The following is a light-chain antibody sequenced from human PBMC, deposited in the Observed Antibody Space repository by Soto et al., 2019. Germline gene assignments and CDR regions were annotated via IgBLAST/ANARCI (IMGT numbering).Light chain of an antibody. CDR1: SSDIGTYNY. V-gene: IGLV2-14*03. J-gene: IGLJ1*01. CDR2: DVI. Sequence: QSALAQPASVSRSPGQSVIVSCTGTSSDIGTYNYVSWYQQHPGKAPKLIIYDVIKRPSGVSPRFSGSKSGTTASLTISGLQAEDGADYYCSSYTSTTTPLVFGTGTKLTVL. CDR3: SSYTSTTTPLV.